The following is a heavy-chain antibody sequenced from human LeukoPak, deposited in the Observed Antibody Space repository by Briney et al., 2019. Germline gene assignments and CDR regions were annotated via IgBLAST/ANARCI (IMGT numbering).Heavy chain of an antibody. CDR1: GYTVSSNY. Sequence: GESLRLSCAASGYTVSSNYMSWVRQAPGKGLEWVSVIYNGGSTYYADSVKGRFTISRDNSKNTLYLQMNSLRAEDTAVYYCARGNYDRSSDYWGQGTLVTVSS. CDR3: ARGNYDRSSDY. D-gene: IGHD4-11*01. J-gene: IGHJ4*02. CDR2: IYNGGST. V-gene: IGHV3-53*01.